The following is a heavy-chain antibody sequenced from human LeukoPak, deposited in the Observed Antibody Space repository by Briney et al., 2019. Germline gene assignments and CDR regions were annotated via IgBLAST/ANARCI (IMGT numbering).Heavy chain of an antibody. V-gene: IGHV3-23*01. D-gene: IGHD6-19*01. CDR1: GFNFKKYD. Sequence: GGSLRLSCAASGFNFKKYDMTWARQAPGKGLEWVSTITGRCDKTYYTDSVKGRFVTSRDNSKDTLDLQMNSLRAEDTALYYCAKGGWLDDLGQGALVTVSS. CDR3: AKGGWLDD. CDR2: ITGRCDKT. J-gene: IGHJ4*02.